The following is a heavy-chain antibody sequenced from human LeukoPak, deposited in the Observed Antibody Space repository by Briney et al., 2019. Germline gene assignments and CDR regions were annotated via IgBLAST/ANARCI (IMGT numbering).Heavy chain of an antibody. Sequence: GGSLRLSCAASGFIFSSYAMSWVRQAPGKGLEWVSTISGSGGSTCYADSVKGRFTISRDNSKNTLYLQMNSLRAEDTAVYYCAKAHLKAAAIAVAGRPFDYWGQGTLVTVSS. D-gene: IGHD6-19*01. CDR2: ISGSGGST. CDR1: GFIFSSYA. J-gene: IGHJ4*02. CDR3: AKAHLKAAAIAVAGRPFDY. V-gene: IGHV3-23*01.